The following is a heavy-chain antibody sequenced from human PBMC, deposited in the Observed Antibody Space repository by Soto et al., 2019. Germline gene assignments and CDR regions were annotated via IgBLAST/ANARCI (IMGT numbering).Heavy chain of an antibody. J-gene: IGHJ6*01. D-gene: IGHD2-2*01. CDR1: GGSISSYY. V-gene: IGHV4-59*01. CDR2: ISYSGST. CDR3: ARVQSTSWGYYYAVDV. Sequence: QVQLQESGPGLVKPSETLSLTCRISGGSISSYYWNWIRQAPGKGLEWIGFISYSGSTNYNPALTSRVTITVDTSKAQSSLRLNSVTAADTAVYYCARVQSTSWGYYYAVDVWGQGPTVTVSS.